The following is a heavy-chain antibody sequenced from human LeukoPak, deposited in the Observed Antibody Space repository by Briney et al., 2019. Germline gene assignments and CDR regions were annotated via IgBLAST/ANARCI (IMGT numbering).Heavy chain of an antibody. V-gene: IGHV3-21*01. CDR2: ISSSSSYI. D-gene: IGHD3-10*01. Sequence: GGSLRLSCAASGFTFSSYAMSWVRQAPGKGLEWVSAISSSSSYIYYADSVKGRFTISRDNAKNSLYLQMNSLRAEDTAVYYCARDYYGSGSYYPDYWGQGTLVTVSS. CDR3: ARDYYGSGSYYPDY. J-gene: IGHJ4*02. CDR1: GFTFSSYA.